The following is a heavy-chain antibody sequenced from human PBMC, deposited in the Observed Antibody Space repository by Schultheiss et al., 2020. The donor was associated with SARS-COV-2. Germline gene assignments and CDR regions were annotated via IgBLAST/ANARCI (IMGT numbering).Heavy chain of an antibody. Sequence: GESLKISCAASGFTFSDYSMNWVRQAPGKGLEWVSYIRGSDTIYYADSVKGRFTISRDNAKNSLFLQMNSLRDEDAAVYYCARGWTPYCSSTSCYAGGMDVWGQGTTVTVSS. CDR1: GFTFSDYS. J-gene: IGHJ6*02. CDR3: ARGWTPYCSSTSCYAGGMDV. CDR2: IRGSDTI. D-gene: IGHD2-2*01. V-gene: IGHV3-48*02.